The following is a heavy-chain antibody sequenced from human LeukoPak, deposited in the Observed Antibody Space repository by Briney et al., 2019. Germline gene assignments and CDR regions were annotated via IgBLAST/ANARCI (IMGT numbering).Heavy chain of an antibody. D-gene: IGHD5-12*01. CDR1: GGSVSSSNW. CDR3: ARTGVVATSYFFDY. CDR2: IYHSGST. V-gene: IGHV4-4*02. Sequence: PSGTLSLTCAVSGGSVSSSNWWSLVRQPPGKGLEWIGEIYHSGSTNYNPSLKSRVTISVDTSKNQFSLKLTSVTAADTAVYYCARTGVVATSYFFDYWGHGTLVTVSS. J-gene: IGHJ4*01.